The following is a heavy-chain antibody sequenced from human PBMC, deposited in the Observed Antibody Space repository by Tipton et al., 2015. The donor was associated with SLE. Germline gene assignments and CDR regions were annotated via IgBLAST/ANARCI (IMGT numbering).Heavy chain of an antibody. CDR3: ARDRDGDDRDVLDI. Sequence: TLSLTCTVSGGSISSYYWSWIRQPPGKGLEWIGYIYYSGSTNYNPSLKSRVTISVDTSKNQFSLKLRSVTAADTALYYCARDRDGDDRDVLDIWGQGTLVTVSS. CDR1: GGSISSYY. D-gene: IGHD4-17*01. CDR2: IYYSGST. V-gene: IGHV4-59*01. J-gene: IGHJ3*02.